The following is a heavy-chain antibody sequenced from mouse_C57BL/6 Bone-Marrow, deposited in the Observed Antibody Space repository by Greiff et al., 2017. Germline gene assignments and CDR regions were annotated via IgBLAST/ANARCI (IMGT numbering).Heavy chain of an antibody. Sequence: EVQLVESGGGLVQPGGSMKLSCVASGFTFSNYWMHWVRQSPEQGLEWVAQISLKSDNFATHDAESVKGRFTISRDDSKRSDYQQMNNLRAESTGIYYCTEDYFDYWGQGTTLTVSS. J-gene: IGHJ2*01. CDR2: ISLKSDNFAT. V-gene: IGHV6-3*01. CDR3: TEDYFDY. CDR1: GFTFSNYW.